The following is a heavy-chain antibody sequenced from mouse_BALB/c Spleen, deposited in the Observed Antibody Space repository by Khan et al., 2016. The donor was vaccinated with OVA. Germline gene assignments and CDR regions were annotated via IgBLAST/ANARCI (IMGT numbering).Heavy chain of an antibody. CDR1: CYAFSSYW. V-gene: IGHV1-80*01. J-gene: IGHJ3*01. Sequence: VQLQESRAELVGPGSSVKISSKASCYAFSSYWMNLVKHRPGQGLEWIGQISAGDGDTNDNGRFKGKSTLISGNSSSTAYMQLSSLPSADSSVIFSERERAHYGPAWFAYWGQGTLVTVSA. D-gene: IGHD1-2*01. CDR3: ERERAHYGPAWFAY. CDR2: ISAGDGDT.